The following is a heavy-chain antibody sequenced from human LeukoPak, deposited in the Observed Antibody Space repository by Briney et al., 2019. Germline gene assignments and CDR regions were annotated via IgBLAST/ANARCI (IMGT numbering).Heavy chain of an antibody. CDR2: INPKSGDT. CDR3: ARDSSGGYASH. V-gene: IGHV1-2*02. D-gene: IGHD1-26*01. Sequence: ASVKVSCKTSGYIFSDYYVHWVRQAPGQGLEWMGWINPKSGDTHSAQRFQGRVTMTRDTSVTTACMEVTRLTSDDTAVYYCARDSSGGYASHWGQGTLVTVSS. CDR1: GYIFSDYY. J-gene: IGHJ4*02.